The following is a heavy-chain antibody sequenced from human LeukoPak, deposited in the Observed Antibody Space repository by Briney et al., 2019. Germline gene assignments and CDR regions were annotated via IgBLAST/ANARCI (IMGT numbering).Heavy chain of an antibody. CDR1: GGSISSSSYY. J-gene: IGHJ4*02. Sequence: SETLSLTCTVFGGSISSSSYYWGWIRQPPGKGLEWIGSIYHSGSTYYNPSLKSRVTISVDTSKNQFSLKLSSVTAADTAVYYCARHNNGLLWFGELSSFDYWGQGTLVTVSS. V-gene: IGHV4-39*01. CDR3: ARHNNGLLWFGELSSFDY. CDR2: IYHSGST. D-gene: IGHD3-10*01.